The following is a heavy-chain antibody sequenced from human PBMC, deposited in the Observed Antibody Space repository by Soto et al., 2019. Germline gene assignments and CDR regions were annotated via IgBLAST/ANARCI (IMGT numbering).Heavy chain of an antibody. CDR2: IYYSGST. D-gene: IGHD3-10*01. CDR1: GVSISSYY. J-gene: IGHJ4*02. CDR3: ARPGNYGSGSYLYYLDY. Sequence: PSETLSLTCSVSGVSISSYYWSWIRQPPGKGLEWIGFIYYSGSTYYNPSLKSRVTISVDTSKNQFSLKLSSVTAADTAVYYCARPGNYGSGSYLYYLDYWGQGTLVTVSS. V-gene: IGHV4-59*04.